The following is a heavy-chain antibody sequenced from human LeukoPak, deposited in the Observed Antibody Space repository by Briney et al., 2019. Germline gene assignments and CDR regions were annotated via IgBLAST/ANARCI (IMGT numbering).Heavy chain of an antibody. J-gene: IGHJ4*02. CDR1: GGSISSSSYY. CDR2: IYYSGST. CDR3: ARASSSFDY. Sequence: SETLSLTCTVSGGSISSSSYYWGWIRQPPGKGLEWIGSIYYSGSTYYNPSLKSRVTISVDTSKNQFSLKLSSVTAADTAVYYCARASSSFDYWGQGTLVTVSS. D-gene: IGHD6-6*01. V-gene: IGHV4-39*07.